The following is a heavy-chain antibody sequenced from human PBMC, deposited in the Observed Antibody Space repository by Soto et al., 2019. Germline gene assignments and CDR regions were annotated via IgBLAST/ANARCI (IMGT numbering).Heavy chain of an antibody. CDR3: ARDLTISSTDGPLDP. D-gene: IGHD1-1*01. CDR2: IHYTGST. CDR1: GGSMSRYY. V-gene: IGHV4-59*01. Sequence: SETLSLTCTASGGSMSRYYWTWIRQPPGKGLEWIGNIHYTGSTNYNPSLKSRVTILLGTSTSQFSLKVSSVTAADTAVYYCARDLTISSTDGPLDPWGHGTLVTVSS. J-gene: IGHJ5*02.